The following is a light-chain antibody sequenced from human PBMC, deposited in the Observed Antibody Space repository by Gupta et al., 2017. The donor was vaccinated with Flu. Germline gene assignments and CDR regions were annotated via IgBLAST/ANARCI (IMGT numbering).Light chain of an antibody. CDR1: QSVSRY. CDR3: QQGGSWPLT. V-gene: IGKV3-11*01. Sequence: EIVLTQSPATLSLSPGERATLSCRASQSVSRYLAWYQQKPGQAPRLLIYDASNRATGIPARFSGSGSGTDFTLTISSLGPEDFAVYYCQQGGSWPLTFGGGTKVEIK. CDR2: DAS. J-gene: IGKJ4*01.